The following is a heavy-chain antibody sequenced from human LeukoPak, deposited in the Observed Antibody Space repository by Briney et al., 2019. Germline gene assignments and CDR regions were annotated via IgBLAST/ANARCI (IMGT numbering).Heavy chain of an antibody. V-gene: IGHV3-30*18. Sequence: GGFLRLSCAASGFTFSSYGMHWVRQAPGKGLEWVAVISYDGSNRYYADSVKGRFTISRDNSKNTLYLQMNSLRAEDTALYYCAKDVGPGYSYGNYYFDYWGQGTLVTVSS. J-gene: IGHJ4*02. CDR1: GFTFSSYG. CDR3: AKDVGPGYSYGNYYFDY. D-gene: IGHD5-18*01. CDR2: ISYDGSNR.